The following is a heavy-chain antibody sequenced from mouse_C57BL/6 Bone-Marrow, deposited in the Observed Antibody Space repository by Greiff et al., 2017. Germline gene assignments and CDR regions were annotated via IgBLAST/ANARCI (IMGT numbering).Heavy chain of an antibody. J-gene: IGHJ3*01. CDR1: GFNIKNTY. CDR2: IDPANGNT. D-gene: IGHD2-2*01. Sequence: DVQLVESVAELVRPGASVKLSCTASGFNIKNTYMHWVKQRPEQGLEWIGRIDPANGNTKYAPKFQGKATITADTSSNTAYLQLSSLTSEDTAIYYCARPDLLWLRSWFAYWGQGTLVTVSA. V-gene: IGHV14-3*01. CDR3: ARPDLLWLRSWFAY.